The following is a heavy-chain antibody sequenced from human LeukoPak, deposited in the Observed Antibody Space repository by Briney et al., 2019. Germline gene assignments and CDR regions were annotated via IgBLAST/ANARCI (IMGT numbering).Heavy chain of an antibody. J-gene: IGHJ3*02. CDR1: GGSISSSSYY. Sequence: SETLSLTCTVSGGSISSSSYYWGWIRQPPGKGLEWIGSIYYSGSTYYNPTLKSRVTISVDTSKSQFSLKLSSVTAADTAMCYCASLPRYCSGGTCRDTFDIWGQGTMVTVSS. CDR3: ASLPRYCSGGTCRDTFDI. D-gene: IGHD2-15*01. V-gene: IGHV4-39*01. CDR2: IYYSGST.